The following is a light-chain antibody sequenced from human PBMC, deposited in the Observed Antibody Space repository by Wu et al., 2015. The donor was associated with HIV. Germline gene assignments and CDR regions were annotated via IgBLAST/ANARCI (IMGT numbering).Light chain of an antibody. J-gene: IGKJ1*01. CDR2: GAS. CDR3: HQRTTWPRT. Sequence: EIVLTQSPGTLSLSPGERATLSCRASQSVSSSYLAWYQQKLGQAPRLLIYGASNRATGIPDRFSGSGSGTEFTLTISRLEPEDFAVYYCHQRTTWPRTFGQGTKVEVK. CDR1: QSVSSSY. V-gene: IGKV3D-20*02.